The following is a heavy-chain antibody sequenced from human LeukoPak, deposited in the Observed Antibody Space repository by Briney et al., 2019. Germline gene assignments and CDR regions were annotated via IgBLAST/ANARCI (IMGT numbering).Heavy chain of an antibody. CDR1: GGSFSGYY. CDR2: INHSGST. J-gene: IGHJ6*03. D-gene: IGHD2-15*01. V-gene: IGHV4-34*01. CDR3: ARVHGGYCSGGSCYSSYYYYYYMDV. Sequence: PSETLSLTCAVYGGSFSGYYWSWIRQPPGKGLEWIGEINHSGSTNYNPSLKSRVTISVDTSKNQFSLKLSSVTAADTAVYYCARVHGGYCSGGSCYSSYYYYYYMDVWGKGTTVTVSS.